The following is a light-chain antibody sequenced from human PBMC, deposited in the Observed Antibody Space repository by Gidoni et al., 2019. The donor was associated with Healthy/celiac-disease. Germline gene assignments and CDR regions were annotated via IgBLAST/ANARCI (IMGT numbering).Light chain of an antibody. Sequence: ETVLTQSPASLSLPPGESATLSCRASQSVSSYLAWYHQKPRQAPRLLIYDASSRATGIPARFSGSGSGTDFTLTISSREPEDFAVYYCQQRGNWPLTFGGGTKVEIK. CDR2: DAS. CDR1: QSVSSY. V-gene: IGKV3-11*01. J-gene: IGKJ4*01. CDR3: QQRGNWPLT.